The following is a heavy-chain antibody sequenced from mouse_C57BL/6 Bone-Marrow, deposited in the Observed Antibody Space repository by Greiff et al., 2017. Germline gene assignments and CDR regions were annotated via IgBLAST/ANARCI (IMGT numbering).Heavy chain of an antibody. CDR1: GYSFTSYY. D-gene: IGHD1-1*01. J-gene: IGHJ2*01. V-gene: IGHV1-66*01. Sequence: VQLQQSGPELVKPGASVKISCKASGYSFTSYYIHWVKQRPGQGLEWIGWIYPGSGNTKYNEKFKGKATLTADTSSSTAYMQLSSLTSEDSAVYYCARRGGITTVVAPDYWGQGTTLTVSS. CDR2: IYPGSGNT. CDR3: ARRGGITTVVAPDY.